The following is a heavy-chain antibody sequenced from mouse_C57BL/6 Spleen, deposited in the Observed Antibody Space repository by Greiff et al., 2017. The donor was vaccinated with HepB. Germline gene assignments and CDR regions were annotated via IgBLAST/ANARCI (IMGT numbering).Heavy chain of an antibody. D-gene: IGHD1-1*01. V-gene: IGHV3-6*01. CDR2: ISYDGSN. J-gene: IGHJ2*01. CDR1: GYSITSGYY. Sequence: EVKLLESGPGLVKPSQSLSLTCSVTGYSITSGYYWNWIRQFPGNKLEWMGYISYDGSNNYNPSLKNRISITRDTSKNQFFLKLNSVTTEDTATYYCARGGYYGEDFDYWGQGTTLTVSS. CDR3: ARGGYYGEDFDY.